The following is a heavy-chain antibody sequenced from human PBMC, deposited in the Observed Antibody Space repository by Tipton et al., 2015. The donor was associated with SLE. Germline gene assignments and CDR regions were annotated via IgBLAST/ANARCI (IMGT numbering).Heavy chain of an antibody. CDR1: GGSISSGSYY. V-gene: IGHV4-61*02. Sequence: LRLSCTVSGGSISSGSYYWSWIRQPAGKGLEWIGRFYSSVSTNYNPSLKSRVTISVDTSKNQFSLKLSSVTAADTAVYYCARAECSGGSCWWYFDLWGRGTLVTVSS. CDR2: FYSSVST. J-gene: IGHJ2*01. D-gene: IGHD2-15*01. CDR3: ARAECSGGSCWWYFDL.